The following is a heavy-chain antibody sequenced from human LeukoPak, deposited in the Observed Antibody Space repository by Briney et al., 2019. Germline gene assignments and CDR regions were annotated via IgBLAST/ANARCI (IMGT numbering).Heavy chain of an antibody. CDR3: ASGVTIFGVVTSAPMMVLDI. CDR2: IIPIFGTA. J-gene: IGHJ3*02. Sequence: GASVKVSCKASGGTFSSYAISWVRQAPGQGLEWMGGIIPIFGTANYAQKFQGRVTITADESTSTAYMELSSLRSEDTAVYYCASGVTIFGVVTSAPMMVLDIWGQGTMVTVSS. V-gene: IGHV1-69*13. CDR1: GGTFSSYA. D-gene: IGHD3-3*01.